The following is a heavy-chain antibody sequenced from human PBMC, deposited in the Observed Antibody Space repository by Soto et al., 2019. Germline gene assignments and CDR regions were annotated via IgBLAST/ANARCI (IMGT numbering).Heavy chain of an antibody. J-gene: IGHJ6*02. V-gene: IGHV3-48*02. CDR1: GFTFSSYS. CDR3: AREAYCSSTSCYTGYYYYYGMDF. CDR2: ISSSSSTI. D-gene: IGHD2-2*02. Sequence: EVQLVESGGGLVQPGGSLRLSCAASGFTFSSYSMNWVRQAPGKGLEWVSYISSSSSTIYNADSVKGRFTISRDNAKNSLYLQMNSLRDEDTAVYFCAREAYCSSTSCYTGYYYYYGMDFWGQGTTVTVSS.